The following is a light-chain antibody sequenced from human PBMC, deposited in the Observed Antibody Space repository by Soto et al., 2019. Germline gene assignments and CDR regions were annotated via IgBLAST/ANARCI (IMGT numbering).Light chain of an antibody. Sequence: DIQMIQSPSALSASVGDRVTITCRASQSISRRLAWYQQKPGKAPKLLIYDASSLARGVPAGFSGRGAGKKYTITISRLKNDEFGRYCCQQYHSYPWTFGQGTRVEIK. CDR3: QQYHSYPWT. CDR2: DAS. J-gene: IGKJ1*01. CDR1: QSISRR. V-gene: IGKV1-5*01.